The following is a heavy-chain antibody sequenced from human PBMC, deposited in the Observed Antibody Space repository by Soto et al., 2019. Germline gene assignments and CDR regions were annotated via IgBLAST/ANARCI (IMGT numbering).Heavy chain of an antibody. Sequence: QVQLVQSGAEVKKPGASVKVSCKASGYTFTNHGISWVRQAPGQGLEWLGWISGHNGNTKYAQRLQGRVTMTTETSTSTAYMELRSLKSDDTAVYYCARDLYPLAYYFDYWGQETLVTVSS. CDR3: ARDLYPLAYYFDY. CDR1: GYTFTNHG. J-gene: IGHJ4*02. CDR2: ISGHNGNT. V-gene: IGHV1-18*01.